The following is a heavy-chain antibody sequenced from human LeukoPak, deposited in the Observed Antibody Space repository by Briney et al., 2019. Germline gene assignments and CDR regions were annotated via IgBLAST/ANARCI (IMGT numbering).Heavy chain of an antibody. CDR3: AREGREIMITFGGVIVKDNWFDP. CDR1: GGSLSGYY. CDR2: INHSGST. Sequence: SETLSLTCAVYGGSLSGYYWSWIRQPPGKGLEWIGEINHSGSTNYNPSLKSRVTISVDTSKNQFSLKLSSVTAADTAVYYCAREGREIMITFGGVIVKDNWFDPWGQGTLVTVSS. J-gene: IGHJ5*02. D-gene: IGHD3-16*02. V-gene: IGHV4-34*01.